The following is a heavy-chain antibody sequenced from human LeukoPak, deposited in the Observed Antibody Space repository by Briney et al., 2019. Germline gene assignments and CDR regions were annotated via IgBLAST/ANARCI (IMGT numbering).Heavy chain of an antibody. CDR2: IWYDGSNK. CDR1: GFTFISYG. CDR3: ARDWSSRYHYFDY. Sequence: PGRSLRLSCAASGFTFISYGMHWVRQAPGKGLEWVAVIWYDGSNKYYADSVKGRFTISRDNSKNTLYLQMNSLRAEDTAVYYCARDWSSRYHYFDYWGQGTLVTVSS. J-gene: IGHJ4*02. V-gene: IGHV3-33*01. D-gene: IGHD2-2*01.